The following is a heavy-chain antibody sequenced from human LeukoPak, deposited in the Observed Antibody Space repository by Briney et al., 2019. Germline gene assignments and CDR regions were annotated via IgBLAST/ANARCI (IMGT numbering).Heavy chain of an antibody. CDR3: ARDGEYCSGGNCFDAFDI. CDR2: IYYSGST. CDR1: GGSINSGGYY. J-gene: IGHJ3*02. D-gene: IGHD2-15*01. Sequence: PSETLSLTCTVSGGSINSGGYYWSWIRQHPGKGLEWIGYIYYSGSTYYNPSLKSRVTISIDTSKNQFSLKLSSVTAADTAVYYCARDGEYCSGGNCFDAFDIWGQGTMVTVSS. V-gene: IGHV4-31*03.